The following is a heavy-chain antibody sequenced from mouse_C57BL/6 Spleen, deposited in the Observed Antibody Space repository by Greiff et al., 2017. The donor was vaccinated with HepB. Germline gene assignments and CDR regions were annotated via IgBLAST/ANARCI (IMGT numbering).Heavy chain of an antibody. D-gene: IGHD1-1*01. CDR3: ARLGTTAVYFDY. CDR1: GYTFTSYW. V-gene: IGHV1-69*01. CDR2: IDPSDSYT. J-gene: IGHJ2*01. Sequence: QVQLQQPGAELVMPGASVKLSCKASGYTFTSYWMHWVKQRPGQGLEWIGEIDPSDSYTNYNQKFKGKSTLTVDKSSSTAYMQLSSLTSEDSAVYYCARLGTTAVYFDYWGQGTTLTVSS.